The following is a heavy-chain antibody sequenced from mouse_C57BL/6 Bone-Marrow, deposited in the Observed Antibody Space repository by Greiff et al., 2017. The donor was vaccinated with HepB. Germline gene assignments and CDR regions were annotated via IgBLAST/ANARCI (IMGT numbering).Heavy chain of an antibody. CDR2: IYPRSGNT. J-gene: IGHJ1*03. V-gene: IGHV1-81*01. CDR1: GYTFTSYG. Sequence: VQLVESGAELARPGASVKLSCKASGYTFTSYGISWVKQRTGQGLEWIGEIYPRSGNTYYNEKFKGKATLTADKSSSTAYMELRSLTSEDSAVYFCARGDYYGSSGDWYFDVWGTGTTVTVSS. D-gene: IGHD1-1*01. CDR3: ARGDYYGSSGDWYFDV.